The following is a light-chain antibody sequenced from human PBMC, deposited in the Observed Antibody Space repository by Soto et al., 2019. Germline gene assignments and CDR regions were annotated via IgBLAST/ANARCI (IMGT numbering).Light chain of an antibody. V-gene: IGLV3-10*01. J-gene: IGLJ2*01. CDR3: YSTDSSGNPL. Sequence: SYELTQPPSVSVSPGHTARITCSGDALPKKYAFWYQQKSGQAPVLVIYEDNKRPSGIPERFSGSSSGTMATLTISGAQVEDEADYYCYSTDSSGNPLFGGGTKLTVL. CDR2: EDN. CDR1: ALPKKY.